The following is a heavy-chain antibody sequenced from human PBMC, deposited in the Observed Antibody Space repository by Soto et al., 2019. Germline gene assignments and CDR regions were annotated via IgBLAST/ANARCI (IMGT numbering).Heavy chain of an antibody. V-gene: IGHV3-21*01. CDR3: ARMEAATARYYFDY. CDR1: GFTFSSYS. CDR2: ISSSSSYI. D-gene: IGHD5-18*01. Sequence: GGSLRLSCAASGFTFSSYSMNWVRQAPGKGLEWVSSISSSSSYIYYADSVKGRFTISRDNAKNSLYLQMNSLRAEDTAVYYCARMEAATARYYFDYWGQGTLVTVSS. J-gene: IGHJ4*02.